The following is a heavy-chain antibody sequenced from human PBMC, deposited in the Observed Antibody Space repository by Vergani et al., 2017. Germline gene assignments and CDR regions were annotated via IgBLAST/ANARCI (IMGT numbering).Heavy chain of an antibody. CDR2: MNPNSGNT. J-gene: IGHJ6*02. CDR3: ARADSSGYYYYYYGMDV. D-gene: IGHD3-22*01. CDR1: GYTFTSYD. V-gene: IGHV1-8*01. Sequence: QVQLVQSGAEVKKPGASVKVSCKASGYTFTSYDINWVRQATGQGLEWMGWMNPNSGNTGYAQKLQGRVTMTRNTSISTAYMELSSLRSEDTAVDYCARADSSGYYYYYYGMDVWGQGTTVTVSS.